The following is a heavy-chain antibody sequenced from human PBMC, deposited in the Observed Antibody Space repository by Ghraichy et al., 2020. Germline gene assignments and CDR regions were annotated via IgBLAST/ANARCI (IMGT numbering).Heavy chain of an antibody. V-gene: IGHV3-48*01. CDR1: GFTFSSYS. D-gene: IGHD2-21*02. Sequence: AGSLRLSCAASGFTFSSYSMNWVRQAQGKGLEWVACISPSGGNTYYADSVKGRFTVSRDNAKDSLFLQMSSLGAEDTAVYYCASSSRVVLTPTRLDIWGQGTMVTVSS. CDR3: ASSSRVVLTPTRLDI. CDR2: ISPSGGNT. J-gene: IGHJ3*02.